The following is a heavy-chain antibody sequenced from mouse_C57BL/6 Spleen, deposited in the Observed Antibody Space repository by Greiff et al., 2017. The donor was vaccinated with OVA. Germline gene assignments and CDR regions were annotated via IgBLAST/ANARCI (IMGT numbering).Heavy chain of an antibody. V-gene: IGHV5-12*01. D-gene: IGHD1-1*01. CDR1: GFTFSDYY. J-gene: IGHJ3*01. CDR2: ISNGGGST. CDR3: ARHGYYGSSPNLPFAY. Sequence: EVQLVESGGGLVQPGGSLKLSCAASGFTFSDYYMYWVRQTPEKRLEWVAYISNGGGSTYYPDTVKGRFTISRDNAKNTLYLQMSRLKSEDTAMYYCARHGYYGSSPNLPFAYWGQGTLVTVSA.